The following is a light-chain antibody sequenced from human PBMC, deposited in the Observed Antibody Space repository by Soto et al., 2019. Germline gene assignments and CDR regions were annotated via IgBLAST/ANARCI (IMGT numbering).Light chain of an antibody. V-gene: IGLV2-14*01. CDR2: EVS. CDR3: SSYTSSSTF. CDR1: SGDVGAYNY. J-gene: IGLJ1*01. Sequence: QSVLTQPASVSGSPGQSITISCTGISGDVGAYNYVSWYQQHPGKAPKLMIYEVSNRPSGVSNRFSGSKSGNTASLTISGLQAEDEADYSCSSYTSSSTFFGTGTKVTVL.